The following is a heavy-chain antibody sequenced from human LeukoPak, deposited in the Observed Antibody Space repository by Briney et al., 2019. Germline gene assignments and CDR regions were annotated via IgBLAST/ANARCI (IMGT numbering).Heavy chain of an antibody. D-gene: IGHD1-26*01. CDR3: ARDIDSGSYSGDY. Sequence: GRSLRLSCAASGFTFSSYAMHWVRQAPGKGLEWVAVISYDGSNKYYADSVEGRFTISRDNSKNTLYLQMNSLRAEDTAVYYCARDIDSGSYSGDYWGQGTLVTVSS. J-gene: IGHJ4*02. V-gene: IGHV3-30*04. CDR2: ISYDGSNK. CDR1: GFTFSSYA.